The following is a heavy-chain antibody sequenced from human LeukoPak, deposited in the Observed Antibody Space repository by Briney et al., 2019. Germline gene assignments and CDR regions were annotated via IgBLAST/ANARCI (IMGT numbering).Heavy chain of an antibody. V-gene: IGHV3-21*01. CDR2: ISSNSNI. CDR3: ARGPLGDFDY. CDR1: GFTFSSYS. Sequence: GGSLRLSCAASGFTFSSYSMNWVRQAPGKGLEWVSSISSNSNIYYADSVKGRFTISRDNAKNSLYLQMNSLRAEDTAVYYCARGPLGDFDYWGQGTLVTVSS. J-gene: IGHJ4*02.